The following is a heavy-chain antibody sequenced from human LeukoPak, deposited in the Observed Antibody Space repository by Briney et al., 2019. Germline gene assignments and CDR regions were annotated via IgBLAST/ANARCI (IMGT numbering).Heavy chain of an antibody. V-gene: IGHV3-23*01. CDR2: ISPTGAGT. D-gene: IGHD2-2*02. Sequence: PGGSLRLSCAASGCTFNGYAMSWVRQAPGKGVEWLSTISPTGAGTYYADSVKGLFTISRDNSKNTLSWEMNSLRAEDTAVYYCAKYTERAFDVWGQGTTVTVSS. J-gene: IGHJ3*01. CDR1: GCTFNGYA. CDR3: AKYTERAFDV.